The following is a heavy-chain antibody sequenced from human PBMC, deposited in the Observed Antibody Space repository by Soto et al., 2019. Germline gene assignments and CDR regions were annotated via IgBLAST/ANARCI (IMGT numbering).Heavy chain of an antibody. J-gene: IGHJ4*02. V-gene: IGHV4-61*01. Sequence: PSETLSLTCTVSGGSVSGGSYYWSWIRQPPGKGLEWIGYIYYSGSTNYNPSLKSRVTISVDTSKNQFSLKLSSVTAADTAVYYCARDRWIAAAGAFDYWGQGTLVTVSS. CDR2: IYYSGST. CDR1: GGSVSGGSYY. D-gene: IGHD6-13*01. CDR3: ARDRWIAAAGAFDY.